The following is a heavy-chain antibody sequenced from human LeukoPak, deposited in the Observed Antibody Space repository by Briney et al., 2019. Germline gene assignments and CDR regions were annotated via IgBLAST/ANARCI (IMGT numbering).Heavy chain of an antibody. CDR1: GFTVSSNY. J-gene: IGHJ4*02. D-gene: IGHD2-8*02. CDR3: ARTGRAYYFDY. CDR2: IYSGGST. V-gene: IGHV3-66*01. Sequence: GGSLRLSCAASGFTVSSNYMSWVRQAPGKGLEWVSVIYSGGSTYYADSVKGRFTISRDNSKNTLYLQMNSLRAEDTAVYYCARTGRAYYFDYWGQGTLVTVSS.